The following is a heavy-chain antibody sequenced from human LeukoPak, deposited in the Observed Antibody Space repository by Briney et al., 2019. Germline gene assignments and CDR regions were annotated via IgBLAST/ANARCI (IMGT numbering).Heavy chain of an antibody. Sequence: PGGSLRLSCAASGFTFSSYSMNWVRQAPGKGLEWVSYISSSSSTIYYADSVKGRFTISRDNAKNSLYLQMNSLRDEDTALYYCARGGPYDILTAYHPLPLDYWGQGTLVTVSS. CDR1: GFTFSSYS. D-gene: IGHD3-9*01. J-gene: IGHJ4*02. CDR3: ARGGPYDILTAYHPLPLDY. V-gene: IGHV3-48*02. CDR2: ISSSSSTI.